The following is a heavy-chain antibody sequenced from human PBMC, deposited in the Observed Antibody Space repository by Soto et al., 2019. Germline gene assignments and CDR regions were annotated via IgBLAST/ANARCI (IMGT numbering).Heavy chain of an antibody. V-gene: IGHV2-5*02. CDR1: GFSLSTSGGG. J-gene: IGHJ4*02. CDR2: IYWDDDK. Sequence: QITLKESGPTLVKPTQTLTLTCTFSGFSLSTSGGGVGWIRQPPGKALEWLAVIYWDDDKRSSSSLKSRLTIPKDTSKNQVVLTMSNMDPVDTATYYCAHHPYYGLAPYSFDYWGQGILVTVSS. D-gene: IGHD3-10*01. CDR3: AHHPYYGLAPYSFDY.